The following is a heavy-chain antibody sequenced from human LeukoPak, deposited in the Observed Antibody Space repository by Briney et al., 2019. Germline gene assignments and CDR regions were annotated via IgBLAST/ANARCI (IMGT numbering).Heavy chain of an antibody. J-gene: IGHJ3*02. V-gene: IGHV4-59*01. CDR3: ARVWDGSEDAFDI. CDR2: IYYSGST. CDR1: GGSISSYY. D-gene: IGHD1-26*01. Sequence: SETLSLTCTVSGGSISSYYWSWIRQPPGKGLEWIGYIYYSGSTNYNPSLKSRVTISVDTSKNQFSLKLSSVTAADTAVYYCARVWDGSEDAFDIWGQGTMVTVSS.